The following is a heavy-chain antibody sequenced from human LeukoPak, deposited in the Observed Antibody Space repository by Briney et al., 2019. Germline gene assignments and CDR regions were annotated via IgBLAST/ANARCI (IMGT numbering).Heavy chain of an antibody. J-gene: IGHJ5*02. CDR3: AREASLYCSGNNCYWAFDL. CDR1: GFTFSNYW. Sequence: GGSLRLSCAASGFTFSNYWMSWVRQAPGKGLEWVANIKQDESKRYYVGSVKGRFTISRDNAKNSLYLQMNSLRGEDTAVYYCAREASLYCSGNNCYWAFDLWGQGTLVTVSS. V-gene: IGHV3-7*01. CDR2: IKQDESKR. D-gene: IGHD2-2*01.